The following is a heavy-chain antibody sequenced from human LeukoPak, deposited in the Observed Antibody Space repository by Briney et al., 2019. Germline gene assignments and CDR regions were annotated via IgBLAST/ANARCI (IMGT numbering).Heavy chain of an antibody. J-gene: IGHJ4*02. CDR2: IYTSGST. V-gene: IGHV4-61*02. Sequence: SQTLSLTCSVSGGSISSGSYFWSWIRQPAGEGLEWIGRIYTSGSTNYNPSLKSRVTISVDPSMNQFSLKLSSVPAADTAVYCCAGAITIGGLFDYWGQGTLVTVSS. CDR3: AGAITIGGLFDY. D-gene: IGHD3-16*01. CDR1: GGSISSGSYF.